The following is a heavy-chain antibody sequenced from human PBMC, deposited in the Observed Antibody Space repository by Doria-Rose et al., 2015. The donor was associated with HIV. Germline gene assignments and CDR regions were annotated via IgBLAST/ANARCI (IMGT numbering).Heavy chain of an antibody. CDR3: ARIKSSRWYHKYYFDF. Sequence: QVTLKESGPVLVKPTETLTLTCTASGVSLSSPGMGVSWIRQPPGNALEWLANIFSDDERSYKTSLKSRLTISRCTSKSQVVLTMTDMDPVDTATYYCARIKSSRWYHKYYFDFWGQGTLVIVSA. J-gene: IGHJ4*02. CDR2: IFSDDER. CDR1: GVSLSSPGMG. D-gene: IGHD6-13*01. V-gene: IGHV2-26*01.